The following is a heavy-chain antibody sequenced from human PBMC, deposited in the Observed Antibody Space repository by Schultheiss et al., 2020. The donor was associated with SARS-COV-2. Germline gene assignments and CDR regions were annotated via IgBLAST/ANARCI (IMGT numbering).Heavy chain of an antibody. CDR1: GGSISSGGYY. V-gene: IGHV4-39*07. Sequence: SQTLSLTCTVSGGSISSGGYYWSWIRQHPGKGLEWIGSIYHSGSTNYNPSLKSRVTMSVGASKNQFSLKLTSVTAADTAVYYCAGAGDDYFGSGSPLSFAYWGQGTLVTVSS. CDR3: AGAGDDYFGSGSPLSFAY. J-gene: IGHJ4*02. CDR2: IYHSGST. D-gene: IGHD3-10*01.